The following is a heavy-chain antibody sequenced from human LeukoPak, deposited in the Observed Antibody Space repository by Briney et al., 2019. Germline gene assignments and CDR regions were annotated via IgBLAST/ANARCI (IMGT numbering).Heavy chain of an antibody. D-gene: IGHD3-9*01. CDR3: ASAILTGYYNGFYDY. CDR2: INPNSGGT. J-gene: IGHJ4*02. CDR1: GYTFTGYY. Sequence: GASVKVSCKASGYTFTGYYMHWVRQAPGQGLEWMGWINPNSGGTNYAQKFQGRVTMTRDTSISTAYMELSRLRSDDTAVYYCASAILTGYYNGFYDYWGQGTLVTVSS. V-gene: IGHV1-2*02.